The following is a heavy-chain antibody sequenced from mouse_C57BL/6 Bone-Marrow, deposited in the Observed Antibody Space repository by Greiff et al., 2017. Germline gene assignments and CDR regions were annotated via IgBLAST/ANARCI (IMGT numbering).Heavy chain of an antibody. Sequence: QVQLQQPGAELVKPGASVKMSCKASGYTFTSYWITWVKQRPGQGLEWIGDSYPGSGSTNYNAKFMSKATLTVDTASSTAYMQLSSLTSEDAAVYDCARPYYSNYWYFDVWGTGTTVTVSS. CDR1: GYTFTSYW. J-gene: IGHJ1*03. CDR2: SYPGSGST. D-gene: IGHD2-5*01. V-gene: IGHV1-55*01. CDR3: ARPYYSNYWYFDV.